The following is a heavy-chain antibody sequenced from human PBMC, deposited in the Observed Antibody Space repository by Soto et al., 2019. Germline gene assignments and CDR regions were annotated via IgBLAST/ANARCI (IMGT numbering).Heavy chain of an antibody. V-gene: IGHV3-33*01. CDR3: ARVSGAGYYDRTCYFDY. J-gene: IGHJ4*02. CDR2: IWYDGSNK. Sequence: PWGSLRLSCAASGFSFSSYGMHWVRQAPGKGLEWVAGIWYDGSNKYYGDSAKGRFTISRDNSMNTLYLEMNSLRAEDTAVYYCARVSGAGYYDRTCYFDYWGQGTLVTVSS. CDR1: GFSFSSYG. D-gene: IGHD3-22*01.